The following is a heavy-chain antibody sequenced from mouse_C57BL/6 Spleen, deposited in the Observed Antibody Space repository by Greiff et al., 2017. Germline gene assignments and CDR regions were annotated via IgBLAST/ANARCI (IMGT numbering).Heavy chain of an antibody. J-gene: IGHJ2*01. CDR3: AREGIYYDYDADCDY. V-gene: IGHV1-82*01. CDR2: IYPGDGDT. D-gene: IGHD2-4*01. CDR1: GYAFSSSW. Sequence: QVQLQQSGPELVKPGASVKISCKASGYAFSSSWMNWVKQRPGKGLEWIGRIYPGDGDTHYTGQFKGKATLTADKSSSTAYMQLSSLTSEDSAVYFCAREGIYYDYDADCDYGGQGTTLTVSS.